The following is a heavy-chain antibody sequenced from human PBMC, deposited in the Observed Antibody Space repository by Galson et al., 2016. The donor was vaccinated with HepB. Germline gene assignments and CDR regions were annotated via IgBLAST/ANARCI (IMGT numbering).Heavy chain of an antibody. D-gene: IGHD3-10*01. CDR3: GRAAGSGSQYYYGVDV. CDR1: GFTFSDYD. Sequence: SLRLSCAGSGFTFSDYDMTWLRQAPGKGPEWLSYISSGSSVIYYADSVKGRFTISRANAMNSLYLQMNNLRGEDTAVYYCGRAAGSGSQYYYGVDVWGQGTTVTVSS. V-gene: IGHV3-11*04. J-gene: IGHJ6*02. CDR2: ISSGSSVI.